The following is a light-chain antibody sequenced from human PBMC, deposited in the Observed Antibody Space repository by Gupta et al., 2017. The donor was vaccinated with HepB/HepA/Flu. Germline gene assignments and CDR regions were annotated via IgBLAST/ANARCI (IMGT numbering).Light chain of an antibody. Sequence: ELVLTQSPGTLSLSPGERATLSCRVGQSVNSRDLAWYQQRRGQAPRVLIYAAYSRATGIPDRFSGSGSGTDFTLTISTLEPEDFAVYYGQLYSSSPPRYTFGQGTNLEI. CDR2: AAY. CDR1: QSVNSRD. CDR3: QLYSSSPPRYT. J-gene: IGKJ2*01. V-gene: IGKV3-20*01.